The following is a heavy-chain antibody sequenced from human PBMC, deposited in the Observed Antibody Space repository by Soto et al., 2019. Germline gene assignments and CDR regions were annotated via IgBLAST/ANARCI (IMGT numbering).Heavy chain of an antibody. CDR2: INHSGST. J-gene: IGHJ6*02. V-gene: IGHV4-34*01. CDR3: AAAITIFGVVTPYYYYGMDV. Sequence: TLSLTCAVYGGSFSGYYWSWIRQPPGKGLEWIGEINHSGSTNYNPSLKSRVTISVDTSKNQFSLKLSSVTAADTAVYYCAAAITIFGVVTPYYYYGMDVWGQGTTVTVS. D-gene: IGHD3-3*01. CDR1: GGSFSGYY.